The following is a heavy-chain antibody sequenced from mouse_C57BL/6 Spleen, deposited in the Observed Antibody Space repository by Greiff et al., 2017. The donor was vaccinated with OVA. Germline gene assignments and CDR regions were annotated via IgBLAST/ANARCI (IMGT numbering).Heavy chain of an antibody. CDR2: IHPNSGST. D-gene: IGHD1-1*01. Sequence: QVQLQQPGAELVKPGASVKLSCKASGYTFTSYWMHWVKQRPGQGLEWIGMIHPNSGSTNYNEKFKSKATLTVDKSSSTAYMQLSSLTSEDSAVYYCARKGGTTVVALDYWGQGTTLTVSS. V-gene: IGHV1-64*01. CDR1: GYTFTSYW. CDR3: ARKGGTTVVALDY. J-gene: IGHJ2*01.